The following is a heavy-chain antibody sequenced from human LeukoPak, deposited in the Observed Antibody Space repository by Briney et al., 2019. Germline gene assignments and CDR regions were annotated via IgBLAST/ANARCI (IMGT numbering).Heavy chain of an antibody. Sequence: TSETLSLTCTVSGGSISSSSYYWGWIRQPPGKGLEWIGSIYYSGSTYYNPSLKSRVTISVDTSKNQFSLKLGSVTAADTAVYYCARGLGYRGQGTLVTVPS. V-gene: IGHV4-39*07. CDR2: IYYSGST. CDR1: GGSISSSSYY. J-gene: IGHJ4*02. CDR3: ARGLGY.